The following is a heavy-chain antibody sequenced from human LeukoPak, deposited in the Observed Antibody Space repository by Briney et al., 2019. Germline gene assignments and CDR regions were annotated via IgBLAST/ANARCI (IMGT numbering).Heavy chain of an antibody. CDR3: ARGGYCSSTSCSTYNWFDP. J-gene: IGHJ5*02. V-gene: IGHV3-20*04. CDR2: INWNGGST. CDR1: GFTFDDYC. D-gene: IGHD2-2*03. Sequence: GGSLSLCCAASGFTFDDYCMSWVRQAPGKGLEWVSGINWNGGSTGYVDSVKGRFTISRDNAKNSLYLQMNSLRAEDTALYYCARGGYCSSTSCSTYNWFDPWGQGTLVTVSS.